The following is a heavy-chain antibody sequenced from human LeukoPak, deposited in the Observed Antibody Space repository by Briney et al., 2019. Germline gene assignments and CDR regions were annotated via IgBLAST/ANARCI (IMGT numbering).Heavy chain of an antibody. Sequence: PSQTLSLTCTVSGGSISSGGYYWSWIRQPPGKGLEWIGYIYHSGSTYYNPSLKSRVTISVDRSKNQFSLKLSSVTAADTAVYYCASGPRGSFDYWGQGTLVTVSS. J-gene: IGHJ4*02. CDR3: ASGPRGSFDY. CDR1: GGSISSGGYY. CDR2: IYHSGST. D-gene: IGHD3-16*01. V-gene: IGHV4-30-2*01.